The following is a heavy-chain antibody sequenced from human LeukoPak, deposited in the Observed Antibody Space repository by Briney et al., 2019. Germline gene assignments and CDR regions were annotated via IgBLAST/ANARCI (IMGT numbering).Heavy chain of an antibody. Sequence: GGSLRLSCAASGFTFSSYGMSWVRQAPGKGLEWVSVIYSGGSTYYADSVKGRFTISRDNSKNTLYLQMNSLRAEDTAVYYCARTTKKGYFDYWGQGTLVTVSS. CDR1: GFTFSSYG. D-gene: IGHD1-14*01. V-gene: IGHV3-53*01. J-gene: IGHJ4*02. CDR3: ARTTKKGYFDY. CDR2: IYSGGST.